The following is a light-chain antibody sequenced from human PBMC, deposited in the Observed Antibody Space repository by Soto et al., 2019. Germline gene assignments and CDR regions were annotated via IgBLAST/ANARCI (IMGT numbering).Light chain of an antibody. CDR1: QGISTY. Sequence: DIQMTQSPSSLSASVGDRVTITCRASQGISTYLVWYQQRQGRAPKLLIYDASSLLSGVPSRFSGSGSGIDFTITISSLQPEDFATYYCQQSYRTPYTFGQGTKLETK. V-gene: IGKV1-39*01. CDR2: DAS. CDR3: QQSYRTPYT. J-gene: IGKJ2*01.